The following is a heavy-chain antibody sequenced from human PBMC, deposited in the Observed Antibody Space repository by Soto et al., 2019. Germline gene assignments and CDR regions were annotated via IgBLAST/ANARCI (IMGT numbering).Heavy chain of an antibody. Sequence: QVQLVQSGAEVKKPGASVKVSCKASGYTFTGYYMHWVRQAPGQGLEWMGWINPNNGVTNYAQKFQGRVTMTMDTSISTAYMELSSLRSDDTAVYYCARGYCTGDSCSEGHDCWGQGTLVTVSS. D-gene: IGHD2-15*01. CDR2: INPNNGVT. J-gene: IGHJ4*02. CDR3: ARGYCTGDSCSEGHDC. V-gene: IGHV1-2*02. CDR1: GYTFTGYY.